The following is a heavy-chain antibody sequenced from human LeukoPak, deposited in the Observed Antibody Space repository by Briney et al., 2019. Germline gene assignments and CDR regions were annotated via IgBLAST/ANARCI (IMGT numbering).Heavy chain of an antibody. D-gene: IGHD6-6*01. V-gene: IGHV4-39*02. CDR2: IYYSETT. J-gene: IGHJ5*02. CDR3: ARGPRGIAAPLKWFDP. CDR1: GGSISSSSYY. Sequence: SETLSLTCTVSGGSISSSSYYWGWIRQPPGKGLEWIGNIYYSETTYYNPSLESRVTISIDTSNNQFSLKLSSVTAADTAVYYCARGPRGIAAPLKWFDPWGQGTLVTVSS.